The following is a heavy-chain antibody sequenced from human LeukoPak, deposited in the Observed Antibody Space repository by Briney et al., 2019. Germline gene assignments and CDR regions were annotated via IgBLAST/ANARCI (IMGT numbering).Heavy chain of an antibody. CDR3: ARVGASMIDAFDI. J-gene: IGHJ3*02. Sequence: GSLDLSFAPSGFTFSTYSINWVRQAPGKGLAWVSSISSSSSYIYYADSVKGRFTISRDNAKNSLYLQMNSLRAEDTAVYYCARVGASMIDAFDIWGQGTMVTVSS. V-gene: IGHV3-21*01. CDR2: ISSSSSYI. D-gene: IGHD3-22*01. CDR1: GFTFSTYS.